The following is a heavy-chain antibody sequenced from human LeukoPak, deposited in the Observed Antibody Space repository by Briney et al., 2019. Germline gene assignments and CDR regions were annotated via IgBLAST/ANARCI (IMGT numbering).Heavy chain of an antibody. Sequence: GGSLRLACAASGFTFSSYAMHGVRQAPGKGLEWVAVISYDGSNKYYADSVKGRFTISRDNSKNTLYLQMNSLRAEDTAVYYCARDLRNGMDVWGQGTTATVSS. CDR2: ISYDGSNK. CDR1: GFTFSSYA. V-gene: IGHV3-30*14. J-gene: IGHJ6*02. CDR3: ARDLRNGMDV.